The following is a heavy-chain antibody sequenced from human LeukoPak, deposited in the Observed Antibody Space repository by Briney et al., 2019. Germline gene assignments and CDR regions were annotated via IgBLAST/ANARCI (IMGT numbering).Heavy chain of an antibody. CDR2: ISYDGSNK. CDR3: AKRLSLRFDAFDI. V-gene: IGHV3-30-3*02. J-gene: IGHJ3*02. Sequence: GGSLRLSCAASGFTFINYAMHWVRQAPGRGLEWVTFISYDGSNKYYADSVKGRFTISRDNSKNTLYLQMNSLRAEDTAIYYCAKRLSLRFDAFDIWGPGTMVTISS. D-gene: IGHD3-3*01. CDR1: GFTFINYA.